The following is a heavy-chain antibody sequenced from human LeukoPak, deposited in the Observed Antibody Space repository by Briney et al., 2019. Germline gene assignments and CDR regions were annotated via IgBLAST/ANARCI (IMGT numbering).Heavy chain of an antibody. CDR1: GGSISSSSYY. D-gene: IGHD3-22*01. CDR3: ARRYITLIIETDI. CDR2: IYYSGST. J-gene: IGHJ4*02. V-gene: IGHV4-39*07. Sequence: SETLSLTCTVSGGSISSSSYYWGWIRQPPGKGLEWIGSIYYSGSTYYNPSLKSRVTISVDTSKNQFSLKLSSVTAADTAVYYCARRYITLIIETDIWGQGTLVTVSS.